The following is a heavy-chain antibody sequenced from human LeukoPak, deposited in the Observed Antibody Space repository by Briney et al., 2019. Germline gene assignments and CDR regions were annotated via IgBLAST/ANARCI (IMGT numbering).Heavy chain of an antibody. CDR2: VDPEDGET. CDR3: AREVKLVTMVRGVINAFDI. CDR1: GYTFTDYY. D-gene: IGHD3-10*01. Sequence: ASVKISCKASGYTFTDYYMHWVQQAPGKGLEWMGRVDPEDGETIYAEKFQGRVTITADTSTDTAYTELSSLRSEDTAVYYCAREVKLVTMVRGVINAFDIWGQGTMVTVSS. V-gene: IGHV1-69-2*01. J-gene: IGHJ3*02.